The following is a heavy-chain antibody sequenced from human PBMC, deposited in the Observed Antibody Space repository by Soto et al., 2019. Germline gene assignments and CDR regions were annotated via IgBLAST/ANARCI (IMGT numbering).Heavy chain of an antibody. V-gene: IGHV3-23*01. D-gene: IGHD1-1*01. CDR1: GFTFSSFA. J-gene: IGHJ4*02. CDR2: INKSGGST. Sequence: EVQLLESGGGLVQPGGSLRLSCAASGFTFSSFAMSWVRQAPGKGLGWVSTINKSGGSTYYADSVKGRFTISRDNSKNMLFLQINGLRAEDTAVYYCAKDPPTTGTTFDYWGRGTLVTVSS. CDR3: AKDPPTTGTTFDY.